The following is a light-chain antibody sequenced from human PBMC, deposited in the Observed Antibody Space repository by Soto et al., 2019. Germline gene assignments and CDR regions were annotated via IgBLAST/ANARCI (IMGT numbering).Light chain of an antibody. J-gene: IGKJ2*01. CDR1: QSVSSSY. CDR3: QQFGNSPPYT. Sequence: EIVLTQSPGTLSLSPGERATLSCRASQSVSSSYLAWYQQKPGQAPRLLICGASSRATGIPDRFSGSGSGTDFTLTISRLEPEDFAVYYCQQFGNSPPYTFGQGTKLEIK. CDR2: GAS. V-gene: IGKV3-20*01.